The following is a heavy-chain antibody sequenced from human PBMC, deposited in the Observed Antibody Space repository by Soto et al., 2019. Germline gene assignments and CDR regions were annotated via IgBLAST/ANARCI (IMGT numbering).Heavy chain of an antibody. CDR3: ASRRIAVTTWRYWFDP. D-gene: IGHD4-17*01. V-gene: IGHV4-59*08. Sequence: SETLSLTCTVSGGSISDNYWNWIRQSPGKGLEWIGYIFYSGSTKYSPSLKSRVTISLDTSKNQFFLKLTSVTAADTAVYYCASRRIAVTTWRYWFDPWGQGTPVTVSS. J-gene: IGHJ5*02. CDR1: GGSISDNY. CDR2: IFYSGST.